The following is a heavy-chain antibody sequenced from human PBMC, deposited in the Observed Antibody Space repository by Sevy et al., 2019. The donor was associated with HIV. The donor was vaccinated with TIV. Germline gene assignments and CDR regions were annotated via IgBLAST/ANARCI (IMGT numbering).Heavy chain of an antibody. CDR2: ISYDGSTQ. Sequence: GGSLRLSCAASGFSVSSHAMHWVRQAPGKGLEWVALISYDGSTQYYADSVKGRFSISRDNSKNILYLQMNSLRPADTALYYCTRDAGYSVGWYPSNYWGQGTLVTVSS. V-gene: IGHV3-30*04. CDR1: GFSVSSHA. J-gene: IGHJ4*02. D-gene: IGHD6-19*01. CDR3: TRDAGYSVGWYPSNY.